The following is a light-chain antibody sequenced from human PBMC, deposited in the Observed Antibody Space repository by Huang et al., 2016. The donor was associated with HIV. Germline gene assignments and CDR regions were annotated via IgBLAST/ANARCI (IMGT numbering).Light chain of an antibody. CDR2: HAS. CDR1: QSINRS. V-gene: IGKV1-39*01. Sequence: IQMAQSPSSLSASVGDRVTIICRASQSINRSLNWYQLKPGKAPKFLIYHASTLQSGVPSRFSGRGSGTDFTLTITSLQPEDFATYFCQQSYSAPPTFGGGTKVEIK. J-gene: IGKJ4*01. CDR3: QQSYSAPPT.